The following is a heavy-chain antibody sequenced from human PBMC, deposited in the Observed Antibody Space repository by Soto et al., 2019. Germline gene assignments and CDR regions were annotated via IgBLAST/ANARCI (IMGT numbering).Heavy chain of an antibody. CDR2: IYYSGST. V-gene: IGHV4-31*03. Sequence: SETLSLTCTVSGGSISSGGYYWSWIRQHPGKGLEWIGYIYYSGSTYYNPSLKSRVTISVDTSKNQFSLKLSSVTAADTAVYYCARSGYSGYDWVYWGQGTLVTAPQ. CDR3: ARSGYSGYDWVY. CDR1: GGSISSGGYY. J-gene: IGHJ4*02. D-gene: IGHD5-12*01.